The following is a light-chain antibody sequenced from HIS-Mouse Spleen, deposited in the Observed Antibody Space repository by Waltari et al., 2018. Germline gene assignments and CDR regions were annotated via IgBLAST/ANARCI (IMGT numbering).Light chain of an antibody. CDR2: DDS. J-gene: IGLJ7*02. CDR3: QVWDSSSDPHAV. V-gene: IGLV3-21*02. Sequence: SYVLTQPPSVSVAPGQTARITCGGNHLGSKSLHWYQQKPGQAPVLVVYDDSDRPSGIPERFSGSNSGNTATLTISRVEAGDEADYYCQVWDSSSDPHAVFGGGTQLTAL. CDR1: HLGSKS.